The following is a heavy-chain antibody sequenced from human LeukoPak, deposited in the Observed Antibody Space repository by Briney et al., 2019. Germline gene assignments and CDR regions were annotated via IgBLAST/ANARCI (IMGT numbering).Heavy chain of an antibody. J-gene: IGHJ6*04. CDR3: AREGREGSGMDV. Sequence: PGGSLRLPCAASGFTFSSYWMTWVRQAPGKGLEWVANIKQGGSEKHYVDSVKGRFTISRDDAKNSLYLQMNSLRAEDTAVYYCAREGREGSGMDVWGKGTTVTVSS. V-gene: IGHV3-7*01. CDR2: IKQGGSEK. D-gene: IGHD1-26*01. CDR1: GFTFSSYW.